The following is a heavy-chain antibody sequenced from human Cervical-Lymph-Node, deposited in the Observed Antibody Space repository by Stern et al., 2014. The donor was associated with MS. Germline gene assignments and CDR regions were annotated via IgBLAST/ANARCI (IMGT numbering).Heavy chain of an antibody. V-gene: IGHV1-2*06. CDR3: ATTGTYDALYY. CDR2: IKSTTGAT. D-gene: IGHD3-16*01. J-gene: IGHJ1*01. CDR1: GYTFTGYP. Sequence: QVQLVQSGAEARKPGASVRVSCQASGYTFTGYPFHWVRQAPGQGLEWMGRIKSTTGATGYAHNFQGRLTMTSDTSTSTAYLELKNLRSDDTAVYYCATTGTYDALYYWGQGTLLTVSS.